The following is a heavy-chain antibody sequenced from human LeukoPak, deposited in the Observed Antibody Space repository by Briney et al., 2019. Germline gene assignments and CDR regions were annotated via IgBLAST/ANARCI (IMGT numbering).Heavy chain of an antibody. D-gene: IGHD6-13*01. CDR1: GYTFTSYG. J-gene: IGHJ5*02. CDR2: ISAYNGNT. CDR3: ARRIAAAGHNWFDP. Sequence: ASVKVSCKASGYTFTSYGISWVRQAPGQGPEWMGWISAYNGNTNYAQKLQGRVTMTTDTSTSTAYMELRSLRSDDTAVYYCARRIAAAGHNWFDPWGQGTLVTVSS. V-gene: IGHV1-18*01.